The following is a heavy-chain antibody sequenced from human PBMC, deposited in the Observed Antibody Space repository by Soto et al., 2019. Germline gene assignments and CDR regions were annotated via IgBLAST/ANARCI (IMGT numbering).Heavy chain of an antibody. CDR1: GFTFSSYA. Sequence: GGSLRLSCAASGFTFSSYAMSWVRQAPGKGLEWVSAISGSGGSTYYADSVKGRFTISRDNSKNTLYLQMNSLRAEDTAVYYCAKANYVSLYYYGMDVWGQGTTVTVSS. CDR3: AKANYVSLYYYGMDV. J-gene: IGHJ6*02. D-gene: IGHD3-10*02. CDR2: ISGSGGST. V-gene: IGHV3-23*01.